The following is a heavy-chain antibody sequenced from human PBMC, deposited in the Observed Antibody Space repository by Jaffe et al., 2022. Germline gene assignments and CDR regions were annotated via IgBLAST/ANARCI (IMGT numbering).Heavy chain of an antibody. CDR3: ARGRYLWFRELLDAAFDI. Sequence: EVQLVESGGGLVKPGGSLRLSCAASGFTFSSYSMNWVRQAPGKGLEWVSSISSSSSYIYYADSVKGRFTISRDNAKNSLYLQMNSLRAEDTAVYYCARGRYLWFRELLDAAFDIWGQGTMVTVSS. V-gene: IGHV3-21*01. J-gene: IGHJ3*02. CDR1: GFTFSSYS. D-gene: IGHD3-10*01. CDR2: ISSSSSYI.